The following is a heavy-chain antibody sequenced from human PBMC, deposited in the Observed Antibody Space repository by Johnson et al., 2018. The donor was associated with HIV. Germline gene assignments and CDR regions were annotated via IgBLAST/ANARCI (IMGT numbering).Heavy chain of an antibody. CDR1: GFTFSSYA. CDR2: ISGSGGST. Sequence: VQLVESGGGLVQPGGSLRLSCAASGFTFSSYAMSWVRQAPGKGLEWVSAISGSGGSTYYADSVKGRFTNSRDNSKNTLYLQMNSLRAEDTAVYYCAKDWLGYCSGGSCYSGDHDAFDIWGQGTMVTVSS. D-gene: IGHD2-15*01. CDR3: AKDWLGYCSGGSCYSGDHDAFDI. V-gene: IGHV3-23*04. J-gene: IGHJ3*02.